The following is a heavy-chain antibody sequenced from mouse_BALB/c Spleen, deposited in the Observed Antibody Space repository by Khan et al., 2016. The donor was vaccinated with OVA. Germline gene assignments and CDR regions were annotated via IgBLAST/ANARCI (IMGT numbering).Heavy chain of an antibody. CDR1: GYTFTSYW. CDR2: IYPGNTDT. CDR3: TRRNWDVAWFAY. J-gene: IGHJ3*01. V-gene: IGHV1-5*01. D-gene: IGHD4-1*01. Sequence: VQLQQSGPVLARPGASVKMSCKASGYTFTSYWMHWVKQRPGQGLEWIGDIYPGNTDTTYNQKFKGKAKLTAVTSTSTAYMELRSLTNEDSAVYYCTRRNWDVAWFAYWGQGTLVTVSA.